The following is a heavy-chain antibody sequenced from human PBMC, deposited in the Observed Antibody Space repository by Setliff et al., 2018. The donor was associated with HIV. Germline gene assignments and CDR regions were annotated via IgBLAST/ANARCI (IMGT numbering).Heavy chain of an antibody. Sequence: GGSLRLSCAASGFTFSNYWMTWVRQAPGKGLEWVASIKQDGNEKYYVDSVKGRFTISRDDLKKSLYLQMNSLRAEDTAVYFCARDRDQGYSSGWPRDWGQGTLVTVSS. D-gene: IGHD6-19*01. CDR2: IKQDGNEK. V-gene: IGHV3-7*01. CDR1: GFTFSNYW. J-gene: IGHJ4*02. CDR3: ARDRDQGYSSGWPRD.